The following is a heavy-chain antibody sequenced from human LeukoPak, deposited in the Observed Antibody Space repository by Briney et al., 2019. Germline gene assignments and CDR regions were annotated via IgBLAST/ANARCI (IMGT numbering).Heavy chain of an antibody. CDR2: IKQDGSEK. D-gene: IGHD1-26*01. CDR1: GFTFSTYW. V-gene: IGHV3-7*04. J-gene: IGHJ4*02. Sequence: GGSLRLSCAAFGFTFSTYWMTWVRQAPGKGLEWVANIKQDGSEKYYVDSVKGRFTVSRDNAKNSLYLQMNSLRAEDTAVYYCARVIQWELLDYWGQGTLVTVSS. CDR3: ARVIQWELLDY.